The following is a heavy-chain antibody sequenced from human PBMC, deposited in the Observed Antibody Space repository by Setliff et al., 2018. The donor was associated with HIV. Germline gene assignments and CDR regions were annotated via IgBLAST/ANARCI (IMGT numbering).Heavy chain of an antibody. CDR3: ARASAATYCSGCACYLPDY. Sequence: GESLKISCSVSGFIFSSYWMNWVRQTPGKGLEWVAKIKQDGSETSYVDSVKGRFTVSRDNAKNSLYLQMNSLRAEDTATYYCARASAATYCSGCACYLPDYWGQGTLVTVSS. CDR1: GFIFSSYW. V-gene: IGHV3-7*01. J-gene: IGHJ4*02. CDR2: IKQDGSET. D-gene: IGHD2-15*01.